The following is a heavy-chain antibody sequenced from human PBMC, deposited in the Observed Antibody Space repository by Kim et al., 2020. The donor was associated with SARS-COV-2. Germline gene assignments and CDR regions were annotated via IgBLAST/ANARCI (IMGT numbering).Heavy chain of an antibody. CDR1: GFTFSSYA. Sequence: GGSLRLSCAASGFTFSSYAMSWVRQAPGKGLEWVSTISDTGGSTYYADSVKGRFTISRDNSKSTLYLQLNSVRAEATAVYYCAKDGLALRHDAFNIWGQGTMVTVSS. D-gene: IGHD5-12*01. J-gene: IGHJ3*02. CDR2: ISDTGGST. V-gene: IGHV3-23*01. CDR3: AKDGLALRHDAFNI.